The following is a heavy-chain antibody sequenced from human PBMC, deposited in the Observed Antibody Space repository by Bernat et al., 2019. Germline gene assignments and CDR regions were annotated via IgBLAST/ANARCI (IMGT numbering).Heavy chain of an antibody. CDR2: INSDGSST. CDR1: GFTFSSYW. D-gene: IGHD2-15*01. V-gene: IGHV3-74*01. CDR3: ARGYCSGGSCYPPNSY. J-gene: IGHJ4*02. Sequence: EVQLVESGGGLVQPGGSLRLSSAASGFTFSSYWMHWVRQAPGKGLVWVSRINSDGSSTSYADSVKGRFTISRDNAKNTLYLQMNSLRAEDTAVYYCARGYCSGGSCYPPNSYWGQGTLVTVSS.